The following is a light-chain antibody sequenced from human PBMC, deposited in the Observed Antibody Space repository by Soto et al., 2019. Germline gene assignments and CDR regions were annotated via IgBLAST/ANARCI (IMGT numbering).Light chain of an antibody. CDR3: HSYDSSLSGVV. CDR1: SSNIGAGYD. V-gene: IGLV1-40*01. J-gene: IGLJ2*01. CDR2: RNT. Sequence: QSVLKQPPSVSGAPGQGVTISCTGSSSNIGAGYDVHWYRQLPGTAPRLLIYRNTNRPSGVPDRFFGSKSGTSASLAITGLQAEDEADYYCHSYDSSLSGVVFGGGTKLTVL.